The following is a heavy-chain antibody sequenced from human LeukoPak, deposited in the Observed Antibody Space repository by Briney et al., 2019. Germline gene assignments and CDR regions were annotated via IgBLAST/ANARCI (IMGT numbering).Heavy chain of an antibody. V-gene: IGHV3-7*01. Sequence: GGSLRLSCAASGFTFSSYWMSWVHQAPGKGLEWVANIKQDGSEKYYVDSVKGRFTISRDNAKNSLYLQMNSLRAEDTAVYYCLFTGTITMNFDYWGQGTLVTVSS. CDR1: GFTFSSYW. CDR2: IKQDGSEK. D-gene: IGHD1-1*01. CDR3: LFTGTITMNFDY. J-gene: IGHJ4*02.